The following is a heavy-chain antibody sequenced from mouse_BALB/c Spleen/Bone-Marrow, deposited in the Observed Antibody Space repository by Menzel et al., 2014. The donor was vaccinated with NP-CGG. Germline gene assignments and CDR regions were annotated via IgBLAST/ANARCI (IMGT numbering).Heavy chain of an antibody. J-gene: IGHJ3*01. Sequence: SGPEMVKPGASVKISCRASGYAFSSSWMNWVKQRPGQGLEWIGRIYPGDGDTNYNGKFKGKATLTADKSSSTAYMQLSSLTSVDSAVYISARTYGSSYFVYWGQGTLVTVSA. V-gene: IGHV1-82*01. CDR2: IYPGDGDT. D-gene: IGHD1-1*01. CDR3: ARTYGSSYFVY. CDR1: GYAFSSSW.